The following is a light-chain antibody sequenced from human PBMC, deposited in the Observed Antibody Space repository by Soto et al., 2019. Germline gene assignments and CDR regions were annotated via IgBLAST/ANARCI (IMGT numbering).Light chain of an antibody. CDR2: DAS. J-gene: IGKJ5*01. V-gene: IGKV3-11*01. Sequence: EIGLTDSPVTLSLSPWERATLSCRASQSVSNYLAWYQQKPGQAPRLLIYDASNRATGIPARFSGGGSGTDFTLIISSLEPEDFAVDYCQQRKNWQVTFGQGTRLEIK. CDR3: QQRKNWQVT. CDR1: QSVSNY.